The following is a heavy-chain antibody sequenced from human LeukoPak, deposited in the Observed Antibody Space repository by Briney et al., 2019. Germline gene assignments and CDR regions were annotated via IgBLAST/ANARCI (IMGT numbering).Heavy chain of an antibody. V-gene: IGHV1-46*01. CDR3: EVVPNY. D-gene: IGHD3-22*01. J-gene: IGHJ4*02. Sequence: ASVKASCKASRYTFTSYYMQWVRQAPGQGLEWVGIINPSDGSTSSAQTFQGRVTMTRDTATSTVHMQLSSLRSEDTAVYYCEVVPNYWGQGTLVTVSS. CDR2: INPSDGST. CDR1: RYTFTSYY.